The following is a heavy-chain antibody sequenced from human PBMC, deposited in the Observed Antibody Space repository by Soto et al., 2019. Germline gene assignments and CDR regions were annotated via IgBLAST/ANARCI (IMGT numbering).Heavy chain of an antibody. D-gene: IGHD3-22*01. CDR3: ARFTPDYYDSSGYWGAMDV. J-gene: IGHJ6*02. Sequence: QVQLVESGGGLVNPGGSLRLSCAASGFTFSDYYMNWIRQGPGKGLEWVSYISTRSSTIHYADSVKGRFTISRDNAKNSLYLQMNSLRAEDTAVYYCARFTPDYYDSSGYWGAMDVLGQGTTVTVSS. V-gene: IGHV3-11*01. CDR1: GFTFSDYY. CDR2: ISTRSSTI.